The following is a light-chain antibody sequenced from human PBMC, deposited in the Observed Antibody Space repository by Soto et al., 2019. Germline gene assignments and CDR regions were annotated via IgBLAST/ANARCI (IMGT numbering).Light chain of an antibody. J-gene: IGKJ1*01. CDR1: QGIRNY. CDR3: QQYAA. V-gene: IGKV1-27*01. Sequence: DIQMTQSPSTLAASLGDRATLTCRASQGIRNYLAWYQKKPGTVPKLLISAASTLQTGVPCRCSGGGSGTNITITISSQYHQYFANYYCQQYAAFGQGTKVDIK. CDR2: AAS.